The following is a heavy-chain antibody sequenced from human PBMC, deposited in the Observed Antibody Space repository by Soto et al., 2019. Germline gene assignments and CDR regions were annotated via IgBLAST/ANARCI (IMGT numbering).Heavy chain of an antibody. D-gene: IGHD6-13*01. CDR3: ARAAAVAFSPIAAAGHNWFDP. CDR2: ISAYNGNT. J-gene: IGHJ5*02. Sequence: ASVKVSCKASGYTFTSYGISWVRQAPGQGLEWMGWISAYNGNTNYAQKLQGRVTMTTDTSTSTAYMELRSLRSDDTAVYYCARAAAVAFSPIAAAGHNWFDPWGQGTLVTVSS. V-gene: IGHV1-18*01. CDR1: GYTFTSYG.